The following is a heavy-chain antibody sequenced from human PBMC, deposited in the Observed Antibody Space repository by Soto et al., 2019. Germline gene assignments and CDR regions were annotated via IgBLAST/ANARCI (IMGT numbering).Heavy chain of an antibody. Sequence: PGESLKISCKGSGYSFTTYWIGWVRQMPGKGLECMGIISPGDSDTKYSPSFQGQVTISADRSTSTAFLQWSSLKASDTAMYYCARSGSGIYERSKYYFYGLDVWGQGTTVTVSS. CDR1: GYSFTTYW. D-gene: IGHD3-10*01. V-gene: IGHV5-51*01. J-gene: IGHJ6*02. CDR2: ISPGDSDT. CDR3: ARSGSGIYERSKYYFYGLDV.